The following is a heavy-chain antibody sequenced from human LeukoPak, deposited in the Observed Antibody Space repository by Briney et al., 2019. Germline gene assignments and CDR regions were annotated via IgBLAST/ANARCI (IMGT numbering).Heavy chain of an antibody. D-gene: IGHD2-21*02. J-gene: IGHJ4*02. V-gene: IGHV3-53*01. CDR1: GFTVSSNY. CDR2: IFGGGST. CDR3: AREGTYCGGDCYPLGY. Sequence: PGGPLRLSCAASGFTVSSNYMSWVRQAPGKGLEWVSVIFGGGSTYYADSVKGRFTISRDNSKNTLYLQMNSLRAEDTAVYYCAREGTYCGGDCYPLGYWGQGTLVTVSS.